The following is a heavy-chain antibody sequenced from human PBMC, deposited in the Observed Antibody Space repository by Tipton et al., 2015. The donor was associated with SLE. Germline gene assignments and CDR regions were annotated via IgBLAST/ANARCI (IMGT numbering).Heavy chain of an antibody. CDR3: ARRRSNYYDSSGYLTGIFDF. CDR2: IFRSGNA. Sequence: TLSLTCAVSGGSINSGDYSWSWIRRPPGKGLEWIGYIFRSGNAYYNPSLKSRVTISVDTSKNQFSLKLSSVTAADTAVYYCARRRSNYYDSSGYLTGIFDFWGQGTLVTVSS. CDR1: GGSINSGDYS. J-gene: IGHJ4*02. D-gene: IGHD3-22*01. V-gene: IGHV4-30-2*01.